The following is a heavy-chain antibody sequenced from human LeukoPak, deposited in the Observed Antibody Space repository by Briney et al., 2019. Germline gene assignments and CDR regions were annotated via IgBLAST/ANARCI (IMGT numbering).Heavy chain of an antibody. CDR1: GFTFSSYE. V-gene: IGHV3-48*03. Sequence: GGSLRLSCAASGFTFSSYEMNWVRQAPGKGLEWVSYISSSGSTIYYAGSVKGRFTISRDNAKNSLYLQMNSLRAEDTAVYYCAREFRHDPGSYGMDVWGQGTTVTVSS. D-gene: IGHD2-15*01. CDR3: AREFRHDPGSYGMDV. CDR2: ISSSGSTI. J-gene: IGHJ6*02.